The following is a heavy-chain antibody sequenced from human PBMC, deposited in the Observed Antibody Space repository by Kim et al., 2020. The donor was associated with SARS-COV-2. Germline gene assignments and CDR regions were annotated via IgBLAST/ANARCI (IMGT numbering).Heavy chain of an antibody. Sequence: ASVKVSCKASGYTFTSNHMHWVRQAPGQWLEWMGMITPNGGSTNYAQKFQGSVTMTRDTSTSTVYMELSSLRSEDTAVYYCARDREGDWTFDYWGQGTLVTVSS. CDR1: GYTFTSNH. J-gene: IGHJ4*02. D-gene: IGHD2-21*02. CDR2: ITPNGGST. CDR3: ARDREGDWTFDY. V-gene: IGHV1-46*01.